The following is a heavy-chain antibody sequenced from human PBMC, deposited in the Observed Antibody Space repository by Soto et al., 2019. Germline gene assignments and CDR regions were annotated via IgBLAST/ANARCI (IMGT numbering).Heavy chain of an antibody. D-gene: IGHD3-16*01. V-gene: IGHV4-39*01. Sequence: PSEELSLRSTVSGGSISSSGYYGGWIRQPPRKGLEWIGSIYYSGYTYYNPSLKSRVTISVDTSKNQFSLKLSSVTAADTAVYYCARHNGPLYVGYYYDMDVWGQGTTVT. J-gene: IGHJ6*02. CDR1: GGSISSSGYY. CDR3: ARHNGPLYVGYYYDMDV. CDR2: IYYSGYT.